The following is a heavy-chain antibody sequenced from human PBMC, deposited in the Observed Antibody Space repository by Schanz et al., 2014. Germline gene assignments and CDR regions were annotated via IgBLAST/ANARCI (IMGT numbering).Heavy chain of an antibody. CDR1: GYTFTGYY. J-gene: IGHJ5*02. D-gene: IGHD2-2*01. Sequence: QVQLVQSGAEMKKPGASVKVSCKASGYTFTGYYMHWVRQAPGQGLEWMGIINPSGGSTRYGQKFQGRITVTTDTSTSTVYLELSSLRSDDTAVYYCARDRRRYCSTASCLHDNWFDPWGQGTLVIVSS. CDR3: ARDRRRYCSTASCLHDNWFDP. V-gene: IGHV1-46*01. CDR2: INPSGGST.